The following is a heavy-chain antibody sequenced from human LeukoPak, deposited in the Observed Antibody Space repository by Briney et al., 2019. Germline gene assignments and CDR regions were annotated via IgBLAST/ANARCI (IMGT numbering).Heavy chain of an antibody. V-gene: IGHV4-59*08. CDR3: ARHRDSSALEAFDI. CDR2: VSYSGTT. J-gene: IGHJ3*02. D-gene: IGHD3-22*01. Sequence: SETLSLTCTVSGGSISSFYWSWIRQPPGKGLEWIGCVSYSGTTNYNPSLRSRVTLSVDTSKSHFSLKLSSVTAADTAVYYCARHRDSSALEAFDIWGQGTLVTVPS. CDR1: GGSISSFY.